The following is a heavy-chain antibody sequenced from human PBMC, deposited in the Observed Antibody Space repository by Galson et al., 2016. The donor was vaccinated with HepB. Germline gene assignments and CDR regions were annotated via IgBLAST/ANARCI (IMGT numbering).Heavy chain of an antibody. J-gene: IGHJ6*02. V-gene: IGHV4-4*02. CDR2: IYHSGST. Sequence: SETLSLTCAVSGVSISGTNWWSWVRQPPGKGLEWIGGIYHSGSTNYNPSLQSRVTISVDTSKNQFSLNLNSVTAADTALYYCVRNGYYCLDAWGQGTTVTVSS. CDR3: VRNGYYCLDA. CDR1: GVSISGTNW.